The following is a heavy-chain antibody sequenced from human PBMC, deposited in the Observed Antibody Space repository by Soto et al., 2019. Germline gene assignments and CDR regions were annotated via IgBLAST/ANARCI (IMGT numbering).Heavy chain of an antibody. CDR2: IKRDGSEK. CDR1: GLTFSNHW. Sequence: PGGSLRLSCTVSGLTFSNHWMTWVRQAPGKGLEWVANIKRDGSEKSYVDSVKGRFSVSRDNTKNSLYLQMNNLRAEDTAVYYCATRPPDETYYGVFDYWSRGALVTVSS. J-gene: IGHJ4*02. CDR3: ATRPPDETYYGVFDY. V-gene: IGHV3-7*02. D-gene: IGHD3-10*01.